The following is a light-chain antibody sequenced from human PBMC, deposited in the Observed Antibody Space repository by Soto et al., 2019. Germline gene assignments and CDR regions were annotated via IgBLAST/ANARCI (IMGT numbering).Light chain of an antibody. Sequence: DIQMTQSPSTLSASVGDRVTITCRASQSISNWLAWYQQKPGKAPKLLIYKASSLESGVPSRFSGSGSGTEFALSSSSLQPDDFATYYCQQYDSFPRTFGQGTKVEIK. CDR3: QQYDSFPRT. CDR2: KAS. J-gene: IGKJ1*01. V-gene: IGKV1-5*03. CDR1: QSISNW.